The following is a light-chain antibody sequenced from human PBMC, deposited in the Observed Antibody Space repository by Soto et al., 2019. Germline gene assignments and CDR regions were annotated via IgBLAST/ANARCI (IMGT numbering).Light chain of an antibody. CDR3: QQSSSTPPFT. Sequence: DIQMTQSPSSLSASVGDRVTITCRASQNISIYLKWYQQKPGKAPKLLIYTVSNLQSGVPSRFSADGSGTDFTLTISSLQPEDFATYYCQQSSSTPPFTFGPGTKVDIK. CDR2: TVS. J-gene: IGKJ3*01. V-gene: IGKV1-39*01. CDR1: QNISIY.